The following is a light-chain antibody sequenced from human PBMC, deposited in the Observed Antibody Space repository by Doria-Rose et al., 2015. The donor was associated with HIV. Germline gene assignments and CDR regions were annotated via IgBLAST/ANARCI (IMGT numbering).Light chain of an antibody. CDR1: KRVQSSY. V-gene: IGKV3-20*01. CDR2: DAS. Sequence: TQSPGTLSLTPGERATLSCRASKRVQSSYLAWYQQKPGQAPRLLIYDASTIATGIPDRFSGSGSGTDCTLTISRLEPVDVAVYYCQQYGTSRGTFGQGTRLEIK. CDR3: QQYGTSRGT. J-gene: IGKJ5*01.